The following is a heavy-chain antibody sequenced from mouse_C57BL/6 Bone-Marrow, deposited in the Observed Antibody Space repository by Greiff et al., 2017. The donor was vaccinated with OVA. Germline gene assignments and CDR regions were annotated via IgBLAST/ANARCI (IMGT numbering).Heavy chain of an antibody. J-gene: IGHJ1*03. CDR3: ARSLLLLGYFDV. Sequence: VQLQQPGAELVMPGASVKLSCKASGYTFTSYWMHWVKQRPGQGLEWIGEIDPSDSYTNYNQKFKGKSTLTVDKSSSTAYMQLSSLTSEDSAVYYCARSLLLLGYFDVWGTGTTVTVSS. CDR2: IDPSDSYT. CDR1: GYTFTSYW. V-gene: IGHV1-69*01. D-gene: IGHD1-1*01.